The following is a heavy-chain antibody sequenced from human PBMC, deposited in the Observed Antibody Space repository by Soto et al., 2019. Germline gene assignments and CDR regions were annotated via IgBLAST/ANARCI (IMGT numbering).Heavy chain of an antibody. CDR2: IGGSGGT. Sequence: EVQLLDSGGGLVQPGGSLRLSCAASGFTFSIYAMGWVRQAPGKGLEWVSAIGGSGGTYYADSVKGRFTISRDNSQNTLYLQMNSLRAEDTAVYYCAKTAEAVAGTVYGYWGQGTLVTVS. D-gene: IGHD6-19*01. V-gene: IGHV3-23*01. J-gene: IGHJ4*02. CDR1: GFTFSIYA. CDR3: AKTAEAVAGTVYGY.